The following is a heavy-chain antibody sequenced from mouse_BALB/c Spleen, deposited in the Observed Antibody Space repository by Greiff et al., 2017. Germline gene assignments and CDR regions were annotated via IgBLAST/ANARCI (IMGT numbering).Heavy chain of an antibody. Sequence: DVQLQESGPGLVKPSQSLSLTCSVTGYSITSGYYWNWIRQFPGNKLEWMGYISYDGSNNYNPSLKNRISITRDTSKNQFFLKLNSVTTEDTATYYCARDSYYGNYYFDYWGQGTTLTVSS. D-gene: IGHD2-10*01. J-gene: IGHJ2*01. CDR3: ARDSYYGNYYFDY. CDR2: ISYDGSN. CDR1: GYSITSGYY. V-gene: IGHV3-6*02.